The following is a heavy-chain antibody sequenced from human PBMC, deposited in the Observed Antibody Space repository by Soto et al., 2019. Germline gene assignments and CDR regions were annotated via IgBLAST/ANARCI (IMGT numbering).Heavy chain of an antibody. CDR2: IIPIFGTA. V-gene: IGHV1-69*12. Sequence: QVQLVQSGAEVKKPGSSVKVSCKASGGTFNNYAVSWVRQAPGQGLEWVGEIIPIFGTANHAQNFQGRVTINADESTDTVYMELSSLKSEDTAVYYCASRVYISSSRGFACWGQGTLVTVSS. J-gene: IGHJ4*02. D-gene: IGHD6-6*01. CDR3: ASRVYISSSRGFAC. CDR1: GGTFNNYA.